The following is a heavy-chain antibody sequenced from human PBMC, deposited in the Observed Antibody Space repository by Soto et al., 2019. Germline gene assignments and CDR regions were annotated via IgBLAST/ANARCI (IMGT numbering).Heavy chain of an antibody. CDR1: GFTFSSYA. CDR3: AKDVAAYYDSSGYYFFDY. D-gene: IGHD3-22*01. Sequence: GGSLRLSCAASGFTFSSYAMSWVRQAPGKGLEWVSAISGSGGSTYYADSVKGRFTISRDNSKNTLYLQMNSLRAEDTAVYYCAKDVAAYYDSSGYYFFDYWGQGTLVTVSS. J-gene: IGHJ4*02. CDR2: ISGSGGST. V-gene: IGHV3-23*01.